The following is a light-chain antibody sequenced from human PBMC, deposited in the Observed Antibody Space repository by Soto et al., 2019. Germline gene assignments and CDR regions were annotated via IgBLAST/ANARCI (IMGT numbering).Light chain of an antibody. CDR3: QHYGSSPQV. CDR1: QSISRNY. V-gene: IGKV3-20*01. J-gene: IGKJ4*01. Sequence: EIVLTQSPGTLSLSPGERATLSCRASQSISRNYLGWYQQNPGQAPRLLIYGASNRATGVPDRFSGSASGTDFTFTISRLEPEDFEVYYCQHYGSSPQVFGGGTKVDIX. CDR2: GAS.